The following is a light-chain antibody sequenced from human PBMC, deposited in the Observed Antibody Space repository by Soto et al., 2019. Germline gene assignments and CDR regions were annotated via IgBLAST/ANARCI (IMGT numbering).Light chain of an antibody. CDR1: SGHSTYA. V-gene: IGLV4-69*01. J-gene: IGLJ3*02. CDR2: LNNDGSH. CDR3: QTWVTGSTKV. Sequence: QPVLTQSPSASASLGASVKLTCTLSSGHSTYAIAWHQQQPEKGPRFLMKLNNDGSHTKGDGIPDRFSGSTSGAERYLTISSLHSEDEAHYYCQTWVTGSTKVFGERTKLTVL.